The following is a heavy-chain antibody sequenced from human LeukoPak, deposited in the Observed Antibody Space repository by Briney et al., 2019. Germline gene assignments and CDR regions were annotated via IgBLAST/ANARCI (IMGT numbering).Heavy chain of an antibody. CDR3: ASGLRSTGRSGNYFDY. CDR2: IYASGRT. J-gene: IGHJ4*02. D-gene: IGHD4-17*01. CDR1: GDSISSGDHY. Sequence: PSQTLSLTCTVSGDSISSGDHYWTWIRRPAGKGLEWIGRIYASGRTVHNPSLKSRITISSDPSKNHFSLELSSVTAADTAIYFCASGLRSTGRSGNYFDYWGPGTLVAVSS. V-gene: IGHV4-61*02.